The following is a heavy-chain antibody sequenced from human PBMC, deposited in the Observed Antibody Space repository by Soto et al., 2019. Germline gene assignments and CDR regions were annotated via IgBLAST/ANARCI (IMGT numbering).Heavy chain of an antibody. Sequence: QVQFVQSGAEVKKPGASVKVSCKASGYTFTSYAMHWVRQAPGQRLEWMGWINAGNGNTKYSQKFQGRVTITRDTSASTAYMELSSLRSEDTAVYYCARSPHCSSTSCYANAFDIWGQGTMVTVSS. D-gene: IGHD2-2*01. J-gene: IGHJ3*02. V-gene: IGHV1-3*01. CDR3: ARSPHCSSTSCYANAFDI. CDR1: GYTFTSYA. CDR2: INAGNGNT.